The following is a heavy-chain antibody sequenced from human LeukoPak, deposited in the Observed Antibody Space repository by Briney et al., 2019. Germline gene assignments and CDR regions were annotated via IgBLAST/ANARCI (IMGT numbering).Heavy chain of an antibody. CDR3: ARVGDYDILTGTPYYFDY. D-gene: IGHD3-9*01. V-gene: IGHV1-18*01. J-gene: IGHJ4*02. CDR2: ISAYNGNT. Sequence: ASVKVSCKASGYTFTSYGISWVRQAPGQGLEWMGWISAYNGNTNYAQKLQGRVTMTTDTSTSTAYMELRSLRSDDTAVYYCARVGDYDILTGTPYYFDYWGQGTLVTVSS. CDR1: GYTFTSYG.